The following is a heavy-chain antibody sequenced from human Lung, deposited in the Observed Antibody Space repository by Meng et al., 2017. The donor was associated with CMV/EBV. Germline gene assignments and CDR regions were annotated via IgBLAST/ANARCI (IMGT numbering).Heavy chain of an antibody. J-gene: IGHJ6*02. V-gene: IGHV3-74*01. CDR1: GFTFSGYW. CDR3: VRALGDQFYYYGMDV. D-gene: IGHD3-16*01. Sequence: GESLKISCAAPGFTFSGYWMHWVRQAPGKGLVRVPRIHSDGSNINYADSVKGRFTISRDNVKNTLYLQMSSLRAEDTAIYYCVRALGDQFYYYGMDVWGRGXTVTVSS. CDR2: IHSDGSNI.